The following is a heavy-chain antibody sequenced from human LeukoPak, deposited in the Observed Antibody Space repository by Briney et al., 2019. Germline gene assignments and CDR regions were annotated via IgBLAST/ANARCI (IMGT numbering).Heavy chain of an antibody. Sequence: GGSLRLSCAASGFTFSSYAMSWFRQAPGKGLEWVSAISGSGGSTYYADSVKGRFTISRDNSKNTLYLQMNSLRAEDTAVYYCAKSKWLEKIFDYWGQGTLVTVSS. CDR1: GFTFSSYA. J-gene: IGHJ4*02. CDR2: ISGSGGST. CDR3: AKSKWLEKIFDY. V-gene: IGHV3-23*01. D-gene: IGHD6-19*01.